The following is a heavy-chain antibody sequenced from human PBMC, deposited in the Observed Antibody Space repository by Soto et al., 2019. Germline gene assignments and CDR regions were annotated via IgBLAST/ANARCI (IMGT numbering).Heavy chain of an antibody. J-gene: IGHJ2*01. CDR2: ISWNSGSI. CDR1: GFTFDDYA. V-gene: IGHV3-9*01. D-gene: IGHD6-19*01. CDR3: AKARGPTSGWSKSYWYFDL. Sequence: EVQLVESGGGLVQPGRSLRLSCAASGFTFDDYAMHWVRQAPGKGLEWVSGISWNSGSIGYADSVKGRFTISRDNAKNSLYLQMNSLRAEDTAFYYCAKARGPTSGWSKSYWYFDLWGRGTLVTFSS.